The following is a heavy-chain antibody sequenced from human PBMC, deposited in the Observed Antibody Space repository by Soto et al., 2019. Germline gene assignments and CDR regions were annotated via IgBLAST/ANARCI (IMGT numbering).Heavy chain of an antibody. CDR1: GDSIRSYY. J-gene: IGHJ4*02. CDR3: AGEGALATFGVV. CDR2: VYYGGST. Sequence: ETLSLTCPYSGDSIRSYYWTWMRQPPGRGLEWIGHVYYGGSTNYNPSLQSRVTMSLDTSKNQFSLRLTSMTAADTAVYYCAGEGALATFGVVWGQGTRVTVSS. V-gene: IGHV4-59*01. D-gene: IGHD3-3*01.